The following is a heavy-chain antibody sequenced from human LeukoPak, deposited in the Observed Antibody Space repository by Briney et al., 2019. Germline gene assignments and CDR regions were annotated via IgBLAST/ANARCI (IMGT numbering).Heavy chain of an antibody. J-gene: IGHJ3*02. Sequence: GRSLRLSCAASGFTFSSYAMHWVRQAPGKGLEWVSSISSSSSYIYYADSVKGRFTVSRDNAKNSLYLQMNSLRAEDTAVYYCARGIAVAGYDAFDIWGQGTMVTVSS. V-gene: IGHV3-21*01. CDR2: ISSSSSYI. CDR3: ARGIAVAGYDAFDI. CDR1: GFTFSSYA. D-gene: IGHD6-19*01.